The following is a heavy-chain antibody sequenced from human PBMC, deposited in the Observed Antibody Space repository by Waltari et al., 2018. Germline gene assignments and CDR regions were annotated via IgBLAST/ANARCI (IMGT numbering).Heavy chain of an antibody. V-gene: IGHV1-69-2*01. CDR1: GYTFTDYY. CDR3: ATKFWSGYQGGSYYYYMDV. D-gene: IGHD3-3*01. J-gene: IGHJ6*03. CDR2: VDPEDGET. Sequence: EVQLVQSGAEVKKPGATVKISCKASGYTFTDYYMHWVQQAPGKGLEWMGRVDPEDGETIYAEKFQGRVTITADTSTDTAYMELSSLRSEDTAVYYCATKFWSGYQGGSYYYYMDVWGKGTTVTVSS.